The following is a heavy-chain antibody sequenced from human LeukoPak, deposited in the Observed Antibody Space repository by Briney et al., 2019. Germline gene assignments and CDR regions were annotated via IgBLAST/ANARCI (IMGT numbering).Heavy chain of an antibody. D-gene: IGHD3-10*01. Sequence: ASVKVSCKVSGYTLTELSMHWVRQAPGKGLEWMGGFDPEDGETIYAQKFQGRVTITEDTSTDTAYMELSSLRSEDTAVYYCATTKGDYYGSGSYYNRGFDYWGQGTLVTVSS. V-gene: IGHV1-24*01. CDR1: GYTLTELS. J-gene: IGHJ4*02. CDR3: ATTKGDYYGSGSYYNRGFDY. CDR2: FDPEDGET.